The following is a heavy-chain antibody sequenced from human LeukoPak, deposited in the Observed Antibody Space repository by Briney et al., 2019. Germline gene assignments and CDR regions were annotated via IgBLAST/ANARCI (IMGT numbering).Heavy chain of an antibody. Sequence: TSETLSLTCTVSGGSISSGGYYWGWIRQPPGKGLEWIGSIYHSGSTYYNPSLKSRVTISVDTSKNQFSLKLSSVTAADTAVYYCARVGLPGPYYYGMDVWGQGTTVTVSS. J-gene: IGHJ6*02. V-gene: IGHV4-39*07. CDR2: IYHSGST. CDR3: ARVGLPGPYYYGMDV. D-gene: IGHD1-14*01. CDR1: GGSISSGGYY.